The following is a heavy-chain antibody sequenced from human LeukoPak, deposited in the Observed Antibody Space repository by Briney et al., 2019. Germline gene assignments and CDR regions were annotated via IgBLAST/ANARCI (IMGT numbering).Heavy chain of an antibody. Sequence: ASVKVSCKASGYTFTTYSIFWMRQAPGQGLKWRGWINAGNGNTKYSQKLQDRVTITRDTSANTAYVELSSLRSEDTAVYFCAREHDFLIDYSFDYWGQGTLVTFSS. CDR2: INAGNGNT. D-gene: IGHD3-3*01. J-gene: IGHJ4*02. CDR1: GYTFTTYS. CDR3: AREHDFLIDYSFDY. V-gene: IGHV1-3*01.